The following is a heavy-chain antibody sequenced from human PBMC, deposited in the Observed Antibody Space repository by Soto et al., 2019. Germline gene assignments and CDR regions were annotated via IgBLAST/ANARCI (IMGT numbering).Heavy chain of an antibody. CDR3: ARSTGCHGSGSYSFDY. D-gene: IGHD3-10*01. V-gene: IGHV4-39*01. CDR2: IYYSGTT. J-gene: IGHJ4*02. Sequence: SETLSLTCTVSGGSISISGYYWVWIRQPPGKRLEWIGSIYYSGTTYYNPSLKSRVTMSVDTSMNQFSLKLSSVTAADAAVYYCARSTGCHGSGSYSFDYWGQGTLVTVS. CDR1: GGSISISGYY.